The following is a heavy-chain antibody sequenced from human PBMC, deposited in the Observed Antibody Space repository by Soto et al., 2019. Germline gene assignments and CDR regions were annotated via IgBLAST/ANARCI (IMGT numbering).Heavy chain of an antibody. V-gene: IGHV4-39*01. CDR1: GGSISSSIYY. J-gene: IGHJ5*02. D-gene: IGHD1-1*01. CDR2: IYYSVST. CDR3: ARRRLEPRTENWFDP. Sequence: QLLESGPGLVKPSETLCLTCTVSGGSISSSIYYWGWIRQPPGERLEWIGRIYYSVSTYYTPPLKSRVTKSVDTSKNQFSLKLSSVTAADTAVYYCARRRLEPRTENWFDPWGQGTLVTVSS.